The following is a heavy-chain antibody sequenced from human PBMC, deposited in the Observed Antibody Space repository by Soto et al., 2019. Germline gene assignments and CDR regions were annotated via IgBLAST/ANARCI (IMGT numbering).Heavy chain of an antibody. CDR1: GGTFSSYA. CDR3: ARDLRGNCSGGSCSGMDV. J-gene: IGHJ6*02. V-gene: IGHV1-69*01. D-gene: IGHD2-15*01. Sequence: PGPQVKVSCKASGGTFSSYAISWVRQAPGQGLEWMGGIIPIFGTANYAQKFQGRVTITADESTSTAYMELSSLRSEDTAVYYCARDLRGNCSGGSCSGMDVWGQGTTVTVSS. CDR2: IIPIFGTA.